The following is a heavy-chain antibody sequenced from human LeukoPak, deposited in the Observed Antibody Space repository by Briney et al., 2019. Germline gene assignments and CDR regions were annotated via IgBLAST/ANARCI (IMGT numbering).Heavy chain of an antibody. CDR3: ARVRWLQGLGWVGAYYYYYMDV. CDR2: IYHSGST. CDR1: GGSISSSNW. J-gene: IGHJ6*03. D-gene: IGHD4-23*01. V-gene: IGHV4-4*02. Sequence: PSETLSLTCAVSGGSISSSNWWSWVRQPPGKGLEWIGEIYHSGSTNYNPSLKSRVTISVDKSKNQFSLKLSSVTAADTAVYYCARVRWLQGLGWVGAYYYYYMDVWGKGTTVTVSS.